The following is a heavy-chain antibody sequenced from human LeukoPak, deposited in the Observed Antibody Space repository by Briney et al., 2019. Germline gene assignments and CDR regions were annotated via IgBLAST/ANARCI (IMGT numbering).Heavy chain of an antibody. Sequence: GGSLRLSCAASGFTFSSYSMNWVRQAPGKGLEWVSSISSSSSYIYYADSVKGRFTISRDNAKNSLYLQMNSLRAEDTAVYYCARDRRGYGGPRNYYYGMDVWGQGTTVTVSS. J-gene: IGHJ6*02. CDR1: GFTFSSYS. V-gene: IGHV3-21*01. D-gene: IGHD4-23*01. CDR3: ARDRRGYGGPRNYYYGMDV. CDR2: ISSSSSYI.